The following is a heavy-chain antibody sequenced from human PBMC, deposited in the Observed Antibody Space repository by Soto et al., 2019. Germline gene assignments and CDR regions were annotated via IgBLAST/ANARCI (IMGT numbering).Heavy chain of an antibody. Sequence: EVQLVESGGGLVQPGGSLRLSCAASGFTFSTYSMNWVRLAPGKGLEWVSSISTSSSYIYYADSVKGRFTISRDNAKNSLYLQMNSLRAEDTAVYYCARGVTSSGSYYLNPGGFDPWRQGTLVTVSS. D-gene: IGHD3-22*01. J-gene: IGHJ5*02. CDR3: ARGVTSSGSYYLNPGGFDP. CDR1: GFTFSTYS. CDR2: ISTSSSYI. V-gene: IGHV3-21*01.